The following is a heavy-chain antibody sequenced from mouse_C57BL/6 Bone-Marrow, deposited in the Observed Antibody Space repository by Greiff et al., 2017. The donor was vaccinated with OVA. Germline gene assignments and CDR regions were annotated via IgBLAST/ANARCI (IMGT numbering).Heavy chain of an antibody. CDR1: GFTFSDYG. CDR2: ISSGSSTI. J-gene: IGHJ3*01. D-gene: IGHD2-1*01. Sequence: EVQGVESGGGLVKPGGSLKLSCAASGFTFSDYGMHWVRQAPEKGLEWVAYISSGSSTIYYADTVKGRFTISRDNAKNTLFLQMTSLRSEDTAMYYCARDYGNYVAWFAYWGQGTLVTVSA. CDR3: ARDYGNYVAWFAY. V-gene: IGHV5-17*01.